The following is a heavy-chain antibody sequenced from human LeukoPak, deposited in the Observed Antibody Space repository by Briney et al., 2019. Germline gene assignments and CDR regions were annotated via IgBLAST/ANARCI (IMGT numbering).Heavy chain of an antibody. V-gene: IGHV3-48*03. D-gene: IGHD2-21*02. CDR2: ISSSGSTI. CDR1: GFTFSSYE. Sequence: PGGSLRLSCAASGFTFSSYEMNWVRQAPGKGLEWVSYISSSGSTIYYADSVKGRFTISRDNSKDTLYLQMNSLRAEDTAVYYCAKALWVVTANDAFDIWGQGTMVTVSS. CDR3: AKALWVVTANDAFDI. J-gene: IGHJ3*02.